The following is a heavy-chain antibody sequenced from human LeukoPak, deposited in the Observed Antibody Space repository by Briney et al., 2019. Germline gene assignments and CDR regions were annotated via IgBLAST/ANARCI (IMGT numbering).Heavy chain of an antibody. D-gene: IGHD3-22*01. CDR2: IYYSGST. Sequence: SETLSLTCTVSGGSISSYYWSWIRQPPGKGLEWIGYIYYSGSTNYNPSLKSRVTISVDTSKNQFSLKLSSVTAADTAVYYCARAPITMIVVAHFDYWGQGTLVTVSS. CDR1: GGSISSYY. V-gene: IGHV4-59*08. J-gene: IGHJ4*02. CDR3: ARAPITMIVVAHFDY.